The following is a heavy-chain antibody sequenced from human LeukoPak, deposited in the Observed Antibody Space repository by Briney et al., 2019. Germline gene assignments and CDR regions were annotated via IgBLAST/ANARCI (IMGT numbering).Heavy chain of an antibody. D-gene: IGHD1-26*01. J-gene: IGHJ6*03. CDR2: IIPIFGTT. CDR1: GYTFTSYA. CDR3: ARLARYSWSPISPLYYYYYMDV. Sequence: SVKVSCKASGYTFTSYAISWVRQAPGQGLEWMGEIIPIFGTTNYAQKFQGRVTITADESTTTAYMELSSLRSEDTAVYYCARLARYSWSPISPLYYYYYMDVWGKGTTVTVSS. V-gene: IGHV1-69*13.